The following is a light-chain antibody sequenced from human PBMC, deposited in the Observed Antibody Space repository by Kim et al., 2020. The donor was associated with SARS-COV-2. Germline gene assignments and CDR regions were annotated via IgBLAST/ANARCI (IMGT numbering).Light chain of an antibody. CDR3: QQYYSTPLP. V-gene: IGKV4-1*01. Sequence: DIVMTQSPDSLAVSLGERATINCKSSQSVLYSSKNKNYLAWYQQKPGQPPKLLIYWASTRESGVPDRFSGSESGTDFTLSISSLQAEDVAVYYCQQYYSTPLPFGGGTKLEI. CDR2: WAS. CDR1: QSVLYSSKNKNY. J-gene: IGKJ4*01.